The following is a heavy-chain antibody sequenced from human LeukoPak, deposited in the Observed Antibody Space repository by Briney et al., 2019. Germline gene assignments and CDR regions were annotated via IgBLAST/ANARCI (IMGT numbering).Heavy chain of an antibody. D-gene: IGHD2-2*01. CDR1: GGSFSGYS. V-gene: IGHV4-34*01. CDR2: INHSGST. CDR3: ARGPLRYCSSTSCYASGWYNY. Sequence: SETLSLPCAVYGGSFSGYSWSWIRQPPGKGLEWIGEINHSGSTNYNPSLKSRVTISVDTSKNQFSLKLSSVTAADTAVYYCARGPLRYCSSTSCYASGWYNYWGQGTLVTVSS. J-gene: IGHJ4*02.